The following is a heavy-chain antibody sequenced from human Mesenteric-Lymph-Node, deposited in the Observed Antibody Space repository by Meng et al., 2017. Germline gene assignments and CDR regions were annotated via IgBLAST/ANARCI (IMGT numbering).Heavy chain of an antibody. CDR1: GYSFTSYW. Sequence: GESLKISCKGSGYSFTSYWIGWVRQMPGKGLEWMGIIYPGDSDTRYSPSFQGQVTISADNSTSTAYLQWSSLKASDTAMYYCARGSIAVAGTFGYWGQGTLVTVSS. V-gene: IGHV5-51*01. J-gene: IGHJ4*02. CDR2: IYPGDSDT. CDR3: ARGSIAVAGTFGY. D-gene: IGHD6-19*01.